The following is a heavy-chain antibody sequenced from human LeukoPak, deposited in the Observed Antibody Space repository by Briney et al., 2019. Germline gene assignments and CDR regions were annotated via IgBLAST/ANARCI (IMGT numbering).Heavy chain of an antibody. CDR3: ARDTRHRYCSSTICYRGWLDP. CDR1: RGTYSTYA. CDR2: LIPIFGTA. V-gene: IGHV1-69*13. Sequence: SVKVSCKASRGTYSTYAISWVRQAPGQGLEWMGGLIPIFGTANYAQKFQGRVTITADESTSTAYMELSSLRSEDTAVYYCARDTRHRYCSSTICYRGWLDPWGQGTLVTVSS. D-gene: IGHD2-2*01. J-gene: IGHJ5*02.